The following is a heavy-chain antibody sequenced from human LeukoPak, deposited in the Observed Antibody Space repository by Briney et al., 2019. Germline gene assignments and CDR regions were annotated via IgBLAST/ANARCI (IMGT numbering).Heavy chain of an antibody. J-gene: IGHJ3*02. CDR2: IYYSGST. D-gene: IGHD1-26*01. CDR1: GGSINNYY. V-gene: IGHV4-59*01. CDR3: ARATYYSGSRAFDI. Sequence: SETLSLTCAVSGGSINNYYWSWIWQPPGKGLEWIGYIYYSGSTNYNPSLKSRVTISVDTSKNQFSLKLSSVTAADTAVYYCARATYYSGSRAFDIWGQGTMVTVSS.